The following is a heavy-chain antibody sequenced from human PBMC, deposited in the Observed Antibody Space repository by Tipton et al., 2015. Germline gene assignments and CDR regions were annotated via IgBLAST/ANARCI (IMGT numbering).Heavy chain of an antibody. CDR2: ISSSSSTI. D-gene: IGHD3-10*01. CDR1: EFTFSNYT. Sequence: QLVQSGGGLVKPGGSLRLSCAASEFTFSNYTMNWVRQAPGKGLEWVSYISSSSSTIYYADSVKGRFTVSRDNAKESLYLQMNSLRAEDTAVHYCARDSDTYYYGLDVWGQGTTVTVSS. V-gene: IGHV3-48*01. CDR3: ARDSDTYYYGLDV. J-gene: IGHJ6*02.